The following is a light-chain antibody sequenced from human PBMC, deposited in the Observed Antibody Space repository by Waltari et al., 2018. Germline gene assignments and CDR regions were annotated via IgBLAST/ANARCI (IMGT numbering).Light chain of an antibody. Sequence: EIVMTQSPATLSVSPGERATLSCRASQSVSSNLAWYQQKPGQAPRLLIYGASTRATGIPARFSGSWSGTEFTLTISSMQSEDFAVYYCQQYRTFGQGTKLEIK. V-gene: IGKV3-15*01. J-gene: IGKJ2*01. CDR3: QQYRT. CDR2: GAS. CDR1: QSVSSN.